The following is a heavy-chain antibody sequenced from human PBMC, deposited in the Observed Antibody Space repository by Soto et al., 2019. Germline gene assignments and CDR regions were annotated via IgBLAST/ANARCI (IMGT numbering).Heavy chain of an antibody. CDR1: GGSVSSGSYY. V-gene: IGHV4-61*01. CDR2: IYYSGST. Sequence: QVQLQESGPGLVKPSETLSLTCTVSGGSVSSGSYYWSWIRQPPGKGLEWIGYIYYSGSTNYNPSLKSRVTISVDTSKNQFSLKLSSVTAADTVVYYCARAQTWIQLWFFDYWGQGTLVTVSS. J-gene: IGHJ4*02. CDR3: ARAQTWIQLWFFDY. D-gene: IGHD5-18*01.